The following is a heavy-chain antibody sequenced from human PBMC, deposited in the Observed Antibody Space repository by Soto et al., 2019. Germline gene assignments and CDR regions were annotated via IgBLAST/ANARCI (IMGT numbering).Heavy chain of an antibody. CDR3: ARGPRGYCSSTSCYTSYYYYGMDV. D-gene: IGHD2-2*02. V-gene: IGHV1-69*13. Sequence: GASVKVSCKASGGTFSSYAISWVRQAPGQGLEWMGGIIPIFGTANYAQKFQGRVTITADESTSTAYMELSSLRSEDTAVYYCARGPRGYCSSTSCYTSYYYYGMDVWGQGTTVTVSS. J-gene: IGHJ6*02. CDR1: GGTFSSYA. CDR2: IIPIFGTA.